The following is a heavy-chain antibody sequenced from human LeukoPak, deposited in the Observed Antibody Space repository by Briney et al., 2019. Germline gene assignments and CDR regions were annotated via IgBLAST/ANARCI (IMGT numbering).Heavy chain of an antibody. CDR1: GGSISSDY. CDR2: TYNTGTT. D-gene: IGHD1-1*01. CDR3: ARARPKASTTGTTVDY. Sequence: SETLSLTCTVSGGSISSDYWSWIRQPAGKGLEWIGRTYNTGTTNYNSSLKSRVTMSVDTSTNQFSLRLSSVTAADTAVYYCARARPKASTTGTTVDYWGQGTLVTVSS. J-gene: IGHJ4*02. V-gene: IGHV4-4*07.